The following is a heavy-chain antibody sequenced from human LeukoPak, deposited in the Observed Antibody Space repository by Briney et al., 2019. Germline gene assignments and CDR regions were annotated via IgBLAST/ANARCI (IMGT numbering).Heavy chain of an antibody. Sequence: GGSLRLSCAASGFTFSSYAMSWVRQAPGKGLEWVSAISGSGGSTYYADSVKGRFTISRDNAKNSLYLQMNSLRAEDTAVYYCARRIQLWLPRDPRYYFDYWGQGTLVTVSS. CDR1: GFTFSSYA. CDR2: ISGSGGST. V-gene: IGHV3-23*01. CDR3: ARRIQLWLPRDPRYYFDY. J-gene: IGHJ4*02. D-gene: IGHD5-18*01.